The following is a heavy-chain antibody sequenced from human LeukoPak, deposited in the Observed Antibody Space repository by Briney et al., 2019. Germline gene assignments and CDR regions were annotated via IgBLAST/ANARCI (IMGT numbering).Heavy chain of an antibody. CDR1: GFTFDDYG. D-gene: IGHD1-26*01. CDR2: INWDGRST. J-gene: IGHJ4*02. CDR3: TSTGILGSATGVGLFDY. Sequence: GGSLRLSCAASGFTFDDYGMSWVRQAPGKGLEWVSGINWDGRSTNYADSVKGRFTISRDNAKTSPYLQMNSLTAEDTALYYRTSTGILGSATGVGLFDYWGQGTLVTVSS. V-gene: IGHV3-20*04.